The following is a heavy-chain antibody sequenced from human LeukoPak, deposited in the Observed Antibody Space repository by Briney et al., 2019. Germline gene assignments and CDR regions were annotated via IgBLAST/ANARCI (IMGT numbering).Heavy chain of an antibody. CDR3: AKGMAATNAFDY. CDR1: GFTFGTYA. D-gene: IGHD5-24*01. J-gene: IGHJ4*02. Sequence: GRSLRLSCAASGFTFGTYAMTWVRQAPGKGLEWVSGISGSGGSTYYADSVKGRFTISRDNSKNTLHLHMNSLRAEDTAVYYCAKGMAATNAFDYWGQGTLVTVSS. CDR2: ISGSGGST. V-gene: IGHV3-23*01.